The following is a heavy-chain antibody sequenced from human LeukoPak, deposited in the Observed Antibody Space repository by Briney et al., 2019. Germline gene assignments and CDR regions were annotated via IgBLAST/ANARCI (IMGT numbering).Heavy chain of an antibody. D-gene: IGHD1-1*01. CDR2: IYYSGST. Sequence: PSETLSLTCTVPGGSISSSSYYWGWIRQPPGKGLEWIGSIYYSGSTYYNPSLKSRVTISVDTSKNQFSLKLSSVTAADTAVYYCARHGYNWNDSGLDYWGQGTLVTVSS. V-gene: IGHV4-39*01. CDR3: ARHGYNWNDSGLDY. J-gene: IGHJ4*02. CDR1: GGSISSSSYY.